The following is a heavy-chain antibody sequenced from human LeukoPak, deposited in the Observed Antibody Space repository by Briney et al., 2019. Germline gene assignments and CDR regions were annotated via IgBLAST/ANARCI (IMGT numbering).Heavy chain of an antibody. V-gene: IGHV6-1*01. CDR3: ARGGSPVIDYGDDFDY. D-gene: IGHD4-17*01. CDR1: GDSVSSNSAA. Sequence: SQTLSLTCAISGDSVSSNSAAWNWIRQSPSRGLEWLGRTYYRSKWYNDYAVSVKSRIAINPDTSKNQFSLKLSSVTAADTAVYYCARGGSPVIDYGDDFDYWGQGTLVTVSS. CDR2: TYYRSKWYN. J-gene: IGHJ4*02.